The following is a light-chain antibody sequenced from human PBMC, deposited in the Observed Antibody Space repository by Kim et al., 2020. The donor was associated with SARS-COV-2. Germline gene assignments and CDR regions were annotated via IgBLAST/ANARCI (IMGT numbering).Light chain of an antibody. CDR1: SLRNYY. CDR3: NSRDSSGKYWV. CDR2: GEN. V-gene: IGLV3-19*01. Sequence: SSELTQDPAVSVALGQTVRITCHGDSLRNYYASWYQQNPGQAPVLVIYGENKRPSGIPDRFSGSSSGNIASLTITGAQAEDEADYYCNSRDSSGKYWVFGGGTKLTVL. J-gene: IGLJ3*02.